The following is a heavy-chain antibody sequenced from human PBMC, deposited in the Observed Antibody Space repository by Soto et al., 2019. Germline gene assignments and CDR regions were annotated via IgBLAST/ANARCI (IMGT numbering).Heavy chain of an antibody. CDR3: ARLYSVGEDY. CDR2: ISTYNGNT. D-gene: IGHD3-16*01. V-gene: IGHV1-18*04. Sequence: GASVQVSCKASGYTFTSYGISWVRQAPGQGLEWMGWISTYNGNTNYAQDLQGRVTMTTDTSTSTAYMELRSLRSDDTAVYYWARLYSVGEDYWGRGSLVTVSS. J-gene: IGHJ4*02. CDR1: GYTFTSYG.